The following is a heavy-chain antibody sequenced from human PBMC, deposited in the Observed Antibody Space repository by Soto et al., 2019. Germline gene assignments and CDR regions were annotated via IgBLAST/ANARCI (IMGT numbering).Heavy chain of an antibody. V-gene: IGHV3-23*01. Sequence: EVQLLESGGGLVQPGGSLRLSCAASGFTFSSYAMSWVRQAPGKGLEWVSAISGSGGSTYYADSVKGRFTISRDNSKNTRYLQMNGLRAKNTAVYYCASPPVGVSGGNYNEGPAYWAQGTLVTVSS. CDR3: ASPPVGVSGGNYNEGPAY. J-gene: IGHJ4*02. D-gene: IGHD3-10*01. CDR1: GFTFSSYA. CDR2: ISGSGGST.